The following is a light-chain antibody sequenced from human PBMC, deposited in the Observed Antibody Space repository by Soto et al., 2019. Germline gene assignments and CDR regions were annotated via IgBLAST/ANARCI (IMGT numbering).Light chain of an antibody. CDR3: QSSDSSLKIF. J-gene: IGLJ2*01. CDR1: SSNIRAGHD. V-gene: IGLV1-40*01. Sequence: QLVLTQPPSVSGAPGQRVTISCTGSSSNIRAGHDVHWYQQLPGSAPKLLIYGNTDRPSGVPDRFSGSKSGTSASLAITGLQAEDEADYYCQSSDSSLKIFFGGGTQLTVL. CDR2: GNT.